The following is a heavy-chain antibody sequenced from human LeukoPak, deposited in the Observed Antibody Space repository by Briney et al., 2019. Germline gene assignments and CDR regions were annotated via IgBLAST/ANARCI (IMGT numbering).Heavy chain of an antibody. CDR1: GYSMSSGYY. CDR2: IFHSGNS. V-gene: IGHV4-38-2*02. D-gene: IGHD1-7*01. J-gene: IGHJ3*01. CDR3: ARVGYNWNLWFDF. Sequence: SETLSLTCTVSGYSMSSGYYWGWTRQPPGEGLQWIGSIFHSGNSYYNPSLKSRVTISVDTSKNQFSLKVNSVTAADTAVYYCARVGYNWNLWFDFWGQGTTVTVSS.